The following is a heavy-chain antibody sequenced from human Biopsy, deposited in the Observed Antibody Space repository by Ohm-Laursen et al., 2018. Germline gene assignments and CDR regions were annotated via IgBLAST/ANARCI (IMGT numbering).Heavy chain of an antibody. CDR3: ARGDYFDSNGYFWFDP. CDR2: IFNSADT. V-gene: IGHV4-31*01. CDR1: VGSISSGGSY. J-gene: IGHJ5*02. D-gene: IGHD3-22*01. Sequence: TLSLTWTVSVGSISSGGSYWSWIRQRPGKGLEWIGYIFNSADTYYNPSLKNLITISGDTSKNQFSLKLNSVTAADTAVYYCARGDYFDSNGYFWFDPWGQGTLVTVSS.